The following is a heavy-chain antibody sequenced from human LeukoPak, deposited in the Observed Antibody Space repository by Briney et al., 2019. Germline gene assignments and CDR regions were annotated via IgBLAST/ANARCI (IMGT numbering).Heavy chain of an antibody. CDR2: IHYSGST. D-gene: IGHD5-18*01. V-gene: IGHV4-39*07. Sequence: SETLSLTCTVSGGSISSSSYYWGWIRQPPGKGLEWIGSIHYSGSTNYNPSLKSRVTISVDTSKNQFSLKLSSVTAADTAVYYCARVVYSYGYSDYWGQGTLVTVSS. CDR3: ARVVYSYGYSDY. CDR1: GGSISSSSYY. J-gene: IGHJ4*02.